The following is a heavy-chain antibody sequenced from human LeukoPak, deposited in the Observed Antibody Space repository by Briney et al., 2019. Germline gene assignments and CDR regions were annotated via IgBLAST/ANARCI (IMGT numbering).Heavy chain of an antibody. V-gene: IGHV3-30-3*01. CDR2: ISYDGSNK. CDR1: GFTFSSYA. J-gene: IGHJ4*02. D-gene: IGHD2-2*01. CDR3: ARDFLSVPATAFDY. Sequence: GGSLRLSCAASGFTFSSYAMHWVRQAPGKGLEWVAVISYDGSNKYYADSVKGRFTISRDNSKNTLYLQMNSLRAEDTAVYYCARDFLSVPATAFDYWGQGTLVTVSS.